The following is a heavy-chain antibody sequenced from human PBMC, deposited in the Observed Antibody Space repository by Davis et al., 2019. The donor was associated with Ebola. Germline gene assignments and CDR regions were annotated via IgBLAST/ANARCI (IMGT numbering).Heavy chain of an antibody. CDR3: ARANSRGTYGSFDI. CDR1: GFSLNTSGVG. V-gene: IGHV2-70*12. Sequence: SGPTLVKPTQTLTLTCTFSGFSLNTSGVGVGWIRQPPGKALEWLALIDWDDDKYYITSLRTRLTISKDTSKNQVVLTMTNMDPVDTATYSCARANSRGTYGSFDIWGQGTMVTVSS. D-gene: IGHD4-17*01. CDR2: IDWDDDK. J-gene: IGHJ3*02.